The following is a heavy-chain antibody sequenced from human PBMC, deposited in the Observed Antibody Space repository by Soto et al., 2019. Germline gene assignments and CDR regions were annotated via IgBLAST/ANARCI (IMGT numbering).Heavy chain of an antibody. Sequence: PSETLSLTCAVSGGSISSSNWWSWVRQPPGKGLEWIGEIYHSGSTNYNPSLKSRVTISVDKSKNQFSLKLSSVTAADTAVYYCASALMDTAMGYYYYYGMDVWGQGTTVTVSS. V-gene: IGHV4-4*02. CDR1: GGSISSSNW. J-gene: IGHJ6*02. CDR2: IYHSGST. D-gene: IGHD5-18*01. CDR3: ASALMDTAMGYYYYYGMDV.